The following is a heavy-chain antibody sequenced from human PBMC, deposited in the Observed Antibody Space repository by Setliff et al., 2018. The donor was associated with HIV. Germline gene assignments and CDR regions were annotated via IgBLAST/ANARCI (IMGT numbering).Heavy chain of an antibody. J-gene: IGHJ4*02. D-gene: IGHD2-2*03. CDR3: ATGAIGYYPPFDF. CDR2: INPNSGGT. V-gene: IGHV1-2*02. CDR1: GYTFNFFY. Sequence: ASVKVSCKASGYTFNFFYMHWVRQAPGQGLEWMGWINPNSGGTNYAQKFQDRVTMTRDTSISTVYMELSNLRSDDTAVYYCATGAIGYYPPFDFWGQGTLVTVSS.